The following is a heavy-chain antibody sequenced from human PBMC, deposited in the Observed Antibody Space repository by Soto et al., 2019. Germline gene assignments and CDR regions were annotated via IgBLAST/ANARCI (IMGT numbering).Heavy chain of an antibody. V-gene: IGHV3-30-3*01. D-gene: IGHD6-19*01. J-gene: IGHJ4*02. CDR1: GFTFSSYA. CDR3: ARDSSGWYVDY. CDR2: ISYDGSNK. Sequence: QVQLVESGGGVVQPGRSLRLSCAASGFTFSSYAMHWVRQAPGKGLEWVAVISYDGSNKYYADSVKGRFTISRDNSKNTLYLQMNSLRAEDTAVYYGARDSSGWYVDYWGQGTLVTGSS.